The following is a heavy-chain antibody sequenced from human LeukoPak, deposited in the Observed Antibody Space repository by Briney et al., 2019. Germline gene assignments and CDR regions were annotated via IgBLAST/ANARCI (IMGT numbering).Heavy chain of an antibody. CDR1: GGSFSSGNW. CDR2: IYPSGST. V-gene: IGHV4-4*02. Sequence: SGTLSLTCAVSGGSFSSGNWWNWVRQPPGKGLEWIGQIYPSGSTNYNPSLESRVTISIDMSKNQFSLKLSSVTAADTAVYYCARQKWEQQGRDYYFNGLDVWGPGTTVIVSS. CDR3: ARQKWEQQGRDYYFNGLDV. J-gene: IGHJ6*02. D-gene: IGHD1/OR15-1a*01.